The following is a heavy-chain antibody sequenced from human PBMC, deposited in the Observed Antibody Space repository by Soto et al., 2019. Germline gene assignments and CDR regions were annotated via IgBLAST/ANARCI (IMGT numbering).Heavy chain of an antibody. J-gene: IGHJ6*02. V-gene: IGHV4-30-2*01. CDR3: ARAGCYNTDPHYSLDV. CDR1: GGAISSGGYC. D-gene: IGHD2-15*01. CDR2: IYHRGDT. Sequence: SETLSLACAVSGGAISSGGYCWNWIRQPPGKGLEWIGNIYHRGDTYYNPSLKSRVTISLDKSKNQFSLRLCSVSAADTAVDYCARAGCYNTDPHYSLDVWDPGTRGTVSS.